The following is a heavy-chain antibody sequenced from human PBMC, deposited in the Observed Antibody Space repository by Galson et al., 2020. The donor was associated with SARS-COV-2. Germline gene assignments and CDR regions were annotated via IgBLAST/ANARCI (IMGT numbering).Heavy chain of an antibody. CDR2: IYTSGST. D-gene: IGHD1-26*01. CDR3: ARDNVGATTNLGFDY. J-gene: IGHJ4*02. CDR1: GGSISSGSYY. Sequence: SETLSLTCTVSGGSISSGSYYWSWIRQPAGKGLEWIGRIYTSGSTNYNPSLKSRVTISVDTSKNQFSLKLSSVTAADTAVYYCARDNVGATTNLGFDYWGQGTLVTVSA. V-gene: IGHV4-61*02.